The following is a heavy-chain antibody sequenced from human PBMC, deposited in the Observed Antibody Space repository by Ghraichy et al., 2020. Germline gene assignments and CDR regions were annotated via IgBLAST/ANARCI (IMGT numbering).Heavy chain of an antibody. CDR2: ISSSSSYI. J-gene: IGHJ4*02. D-gene: IGHD3-22*01. V-gene: IGHV3-21*01. Sequence: GGSLRLSCAASGFTFSSYSMNWVRQAPGKGLEWVSSISSSSSYIYYADSVKGRFTISRDNAKNSLYLQMNSLRAEDTAVYYCARDRRAGSSGYYPYFDYWGQGTLVTVSS. CDR3: ARDRRAGSSGYYPYFDY. CDR1: GFTFSSYS.